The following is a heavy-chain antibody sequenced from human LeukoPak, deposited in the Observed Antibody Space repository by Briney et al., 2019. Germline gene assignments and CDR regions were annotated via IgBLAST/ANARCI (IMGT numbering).Heavy chain of an antibody. CDR2: INSDGSIT. J-gene: IGHJ3*02. V-gene: IGHV3-74*01. D-gene: IGHD3-22*01. Sequence: GSLRLSCAASGFTFSSYWMHWVRQAPGKGLVWVSRINSDGSITTYADFVKGRFTISRDNAKNTLFLQMNSLRAEDTAVYYCARAFYDSSGDAFDIWGQGTMVTVSS. CDR1: GFTFSSYW. CDR3: ARAFYDSSGDAFDI.